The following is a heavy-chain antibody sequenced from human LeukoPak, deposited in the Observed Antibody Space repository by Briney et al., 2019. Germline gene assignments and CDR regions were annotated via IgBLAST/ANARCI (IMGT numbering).Heavy chain of an antibody. CDR2: ISSSSSYI. J-gene: IGHJ4*02. V-gene: IGHV3-21*01. Sequence: GGSLRLSCAASGFTVSSNYMSWVRQAPGKGLEWVSSISSSSSYIYYADSVKGRFTISRDNAKNSLYLQMNSLRAEDTAVYYCARVWSSGYYIDYWGQGTLVTVSS. CDR3: ARVWSSGYYIDY. CDR1: GFTVSSNY. D-gene: IGHD3-22*01.